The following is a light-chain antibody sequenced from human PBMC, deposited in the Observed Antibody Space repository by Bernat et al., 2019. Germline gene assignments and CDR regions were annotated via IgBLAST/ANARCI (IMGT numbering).Light chain of an antibody. CDR1: NIGTKS. CDR2: SAS. Sequence: SYVLTQPPSVSVAPGQTATITCGGNNIGTKSVNWYQQKPGQAPVLVMYSASGRPSGIPERISGSNSGTTATLTISRVEAGDEAAYYCQVWDSNSDHYVFGPGSKVTVL. CDR3: QVWDSNSDHYV. V-gene: IGLV3-21*04. J-gene: IGLJ1*01.